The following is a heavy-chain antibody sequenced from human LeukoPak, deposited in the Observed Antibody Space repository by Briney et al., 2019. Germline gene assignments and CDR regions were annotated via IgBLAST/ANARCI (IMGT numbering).Heavy chain of an antibody. D-gene: IGHD2-15*01. CDR3: ARVTTPGTFDY. Sequence: PGRSLRLSCAASGFTFSSYTMHWVRQAPGKGLEWVALISYDGSNKYYPDSVKGRFTISKDNSKNTLYLQMNSLRAEDTAVYYCARVTTPGTFDYWGQGTLVTVSS. CDR2: ISYDGSNK. CDR1: GFTFSSYT. J-gene: IGHJ4*02. V-gene: IGHV3-30-3*01.